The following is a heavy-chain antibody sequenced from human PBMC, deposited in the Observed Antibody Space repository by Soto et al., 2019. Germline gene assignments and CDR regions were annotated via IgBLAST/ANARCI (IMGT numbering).Heavy chain of an antibody. CDR3: ATPSGY. J-gene: IGHJ4*02. V-gene: IGHV1-46*01. D-gene: IGHD3-10*01. Sequence: QVQLVQSGAEVKKPGASVRVSCKASGYTFTSDYMHWVRQAPGQGLEWMGLINPSAGSTSYAQNFQGRVTLTRDTFTSTVFMDLSSLRYEDTAIYYCATPSGYWGQGTLVTVSS. CDR1: GYTFTSDY. CDR2: INPSAGST.